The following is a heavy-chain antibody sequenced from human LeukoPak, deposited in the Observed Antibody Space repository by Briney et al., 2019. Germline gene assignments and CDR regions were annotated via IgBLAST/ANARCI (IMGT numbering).Heavy chain of an antibody. CDR2: IGSSSTYT. Sequence: GGSLRLSCAASGFTFSGFYMSWIRQAPGKGLEWVSCIGSSSTYTNYADSVKGRFTISRDNAKNSLYLQMDGLRAEDTAVYYCARYRGAVAATWFDYWGQGTLVTVSS. D-gene: IGHD6-19*01. V-gene: IGHV3-11*03. J-gene: IGHJ4*02. CDR3: ARYRGAVAATWFDY. CDR1: GFTFSGFY.